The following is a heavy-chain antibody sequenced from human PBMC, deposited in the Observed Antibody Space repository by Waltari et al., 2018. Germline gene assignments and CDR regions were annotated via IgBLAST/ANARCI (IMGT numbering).Heavy chain of an antibody. D-gene: IGHD3-22*01. CDR1: GGTFSSYA. J-gene: IGHJ4*02. CDR3: ARDSQWGYDSSGNYDVYGGPDY. V-gene: IGHV1-69*01. Sequence: QVQLVQSGAEVKKPGSSVKVSCKASGGTFSSYAISWVRQAPGQGLEWMGGIIPIFGTANYAQKFQGRVTITADESTSTAYMELSSLRSEDTAVYYCARDSQWGYDSSGNYDVYGGPDYWGQGTLVTVSS. CDR2: IIPIFGTA.